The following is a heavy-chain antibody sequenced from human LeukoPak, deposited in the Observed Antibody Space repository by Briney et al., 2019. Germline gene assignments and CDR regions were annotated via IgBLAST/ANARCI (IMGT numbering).Heavy chain of an antibody. D-gene: IGHD1-26*01. CDR3: ARDRVGATPDY. CDR1: GYTFTGYY. J-gene: IGHJ4*02. V-gene: IGHV1-2*02. CDR2: INPNSGGT. Sequence: ASVKVSCKASGYTFTGYYMHWVRQAPGQGLEWMGWINPNSGGTSYAQKFQGRVTMTRDTSISAAYMELSRLRSDDTAVYYCARDRVGATPDYWGQGTLVTVSS.